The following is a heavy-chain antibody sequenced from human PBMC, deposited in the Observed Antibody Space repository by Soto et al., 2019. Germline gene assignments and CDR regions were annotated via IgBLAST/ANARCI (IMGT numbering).Heavy chain of an antibody. D-gene: IGHD2-15*01. Sequence: QVQLVESGGGVVRPGGSLTLSCEASGFNFKDYGMHWVRQAPGKGLEWVAVIWFNGSNKYYVDSVKGRFTTSRDNSKNTVYLNMNRLRVEDTAVDYFERDAGIMVATNTFDSWGQGTLLTVSP. CDR1: GFNFKDYG. CDR2: IWFNGSNK. J-gene: IGHJ4*02. V-gene: IGHV3-33*01. CDR3: ERDAGIMVATNTFDS.